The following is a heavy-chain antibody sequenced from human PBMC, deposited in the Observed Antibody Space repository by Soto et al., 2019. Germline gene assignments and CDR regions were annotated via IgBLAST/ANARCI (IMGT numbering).Heavy chain of an antibody. Sequence: QITLKDTGPTLVKPTQTLTLTCTSFGFSLSTSGVGVGWIRQPPGKALEWLARIYWDDDKRYSPSLKSRLTILRATSNNPVLRTMTNMDAVDTVRYDCAHSSCDFWSGYYSDAFDIWGQGTMFTVSS. V-gene: IGHV2-5*02. J-gene: IGHJ3*02. CDR1: GFSLSTSGVG. CDR2: IYWDDDK. CDR3: AHSSCDFWSGYYSDAFDI. D-gene: IGHD3-3*01.